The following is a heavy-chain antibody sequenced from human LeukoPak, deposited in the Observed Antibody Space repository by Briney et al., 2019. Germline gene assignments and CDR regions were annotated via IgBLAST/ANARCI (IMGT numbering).Heavy chain of an antibody. CDR3: ASGGYYYDNSGHDY. J-gene: IGHJ4*02. CDR2: INSDGSST. V-gene: IGHV3-74*01. Sequence: GGSLRLSCAASGFTFSSHWMHWVRQAPGKGLVWVSRINSDGSSTSNADSVKGRFTISRDNAKNTLYLQMNSLRADDTAVYYCASGGYYYDNSGHDYWGQGTLVTVSS. CDR1: GFTFSSHW. D-gene: IGHD3-22*01.